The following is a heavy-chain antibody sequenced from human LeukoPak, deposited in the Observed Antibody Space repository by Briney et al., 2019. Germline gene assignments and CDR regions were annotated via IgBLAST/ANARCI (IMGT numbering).Heavy chain of an antibody. Sequence: PGGSLRLSCGASAVTVSTNYMSWVRQAPGKGLEWVSIIYSGGSTYYADSVKGRFTISRDNSKNTLYLQLNSLRAEDTAVYYCASYRYGSSFAFDIWGQGTMVTVSS. CDR2: IYSGGST. J-gene: IGHJ3*02. CDR3: ASYRYGSSFAFDI. D-gene: IGHD6-6*01. CDR1: AVTVSTNY. V-gene: IGHV3-66*01.